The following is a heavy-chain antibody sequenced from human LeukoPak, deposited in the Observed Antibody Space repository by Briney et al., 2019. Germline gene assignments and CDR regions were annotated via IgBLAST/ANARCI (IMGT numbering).Heavy chain of an antibody. CDR3: ARDLTMVRGARYRPYNWFDP. CDR2: INPNSGGT. J-gene: IGHJ5*02. CDR1: GYTFTSYD. V-gene: IGHV1-2*02. Sequence: ASVKVSCKASGYTFTSYDINWVRQATGQGLEWMGWINPNSGGTNYAQKFQGRVTMTRDTSISTAYMELSRLRSEDTAVYYCARDLTMVRGARYRPYNWFDPWGQGTLVTVSP. D-gene: IGHD3-10*01.